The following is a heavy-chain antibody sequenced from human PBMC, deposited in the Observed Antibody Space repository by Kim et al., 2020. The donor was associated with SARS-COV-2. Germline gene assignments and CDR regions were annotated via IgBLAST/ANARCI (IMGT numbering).Heavy chain of an antibody. CDR2: INHSGST. D-gene: IGHD6-13*01. J-gene: IGHJ4*02. V-gene: IGHV4-34*01. Sequence: SETLSLTCAVYGGSFSGYYWSWIRQPPGKGLEWIGEINHSGSTNYNPSLKSRVTILVDTSKNQFSLKLSSVTAADTAVYYCARGGPISAGGSRAFDYWGQGTLVTVSS. CDR1: GGSFSGYY. CDR3: ARGGPISAGGSRAFDY.